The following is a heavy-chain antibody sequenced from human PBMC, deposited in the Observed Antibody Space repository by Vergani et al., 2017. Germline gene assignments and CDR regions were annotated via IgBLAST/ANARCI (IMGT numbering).Heavy chain of an antibody. J-gene: IGHJ3*02. D-gene: IGHD3-22*01. CDR1: GFTFSSYG. Sequence: QVQLVESGGGVVQPGRSLRLSCAASGFTFSSYGMHWVRQAPGKGLEWVAVISYDGSNKYYADSVKGRFTISRDNSKNTLYLQMNSLRAEDTAVYYCAKDRYSSGYPIDAFDIWGQGTMVTVSS. V-gene: IGHV3-30*18. CDR3: AKDRYSSGYPIDAFDI. CDR2: ISYDGSNK.